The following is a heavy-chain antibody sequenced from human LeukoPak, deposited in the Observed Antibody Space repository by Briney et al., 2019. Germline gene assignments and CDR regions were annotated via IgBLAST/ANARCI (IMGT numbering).Heavy chain of an antibody. CDR3: ARVGPYSYGNNAYYFDY. CDR1: GFTFSIHG. Sequence: HPGGSLRLSCAASGFTFSIHGMHWVRQAPGKGLEWVAVIWYDGSNKYYADSVKGRFTISRDTSKNTLYLQMNSLRAEDTAVYYCARVGPYSYGNNAYYFDYWGQGTLVTVSS. CDR2: IWYDGSNK. J-gene: IGHJ4*02. D-gene: IGHD1-26*01. V-gene: IGHV3-33*01.